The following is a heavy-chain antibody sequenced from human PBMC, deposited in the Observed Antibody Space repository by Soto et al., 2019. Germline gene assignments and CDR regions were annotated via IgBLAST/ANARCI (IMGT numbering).Heavy chain of an antibody. V-gene: IGHV3-23*01. J-gene: IGHJ4*02. CDR3: AKAPSTVTKGPQLIYYFDY. Sequence: EVQLLESGGGLVQPGGSLRLSCAASGFTFSSYAMSWVRQAPGKGLEWVSAISGSGGSTYYADSVKGRFTISRDNSKNTLYLQMNSLRAEDSAVYYCAKAPSTVTKGPQLIYYFDYWGQGTLVTVSS. CDR2: ISGSGGST. D-gene: IGHD4-17*01. CDR1: GFTFSSYA.